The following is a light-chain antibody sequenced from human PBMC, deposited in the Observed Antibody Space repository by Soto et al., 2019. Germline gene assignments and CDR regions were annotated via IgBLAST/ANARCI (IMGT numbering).Light chain of an antibody. CDR1: SSNIGAGYD. Sequence: QSVLTQPPSVSGAPLQRVPIFCTGSSSNIGAGYDVHWYQQLPGTAPKLLIYGNSNRPSGVPDRFSGSKSGTSASLAITGLQAEDEADYYCQSYDSSLSALYVFGTGTKVTVL. CDR3: QSYDSSLSALYV. J-gene: IGLJ1*01. CDR2: GNS. V-gene: IGLV1-40*01.